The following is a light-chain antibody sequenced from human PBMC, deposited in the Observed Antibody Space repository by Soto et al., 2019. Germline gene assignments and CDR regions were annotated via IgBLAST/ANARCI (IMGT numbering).Light chain of an antibody. J-gene: IGKJ2*01. V-gene: IGKV3-11*01. Sequence: EIVLTQSPATLSLSPGERATLSCRASESVNDYLAWYQQKPGQAPRLLLYGASNRATGIPVRFSGSGSGTDFTLTISSLEPADFAVYYCQHRGRWPRTFGQGTKLEI. CDR3: QHRGRWPRT. CDR1: ESVNDY. CDR2: GAS.